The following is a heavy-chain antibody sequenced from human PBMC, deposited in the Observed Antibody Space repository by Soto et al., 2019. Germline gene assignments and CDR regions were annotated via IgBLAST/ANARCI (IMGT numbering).Heavy chain of an antibody. CDR3: AKLPWLVVGYYFDY. J-gene: IGHJ4*02. CDR2: ISGSGGST. CDR1: GFTFSSYA. D-gene: IGHD6-19*01. Sequence: GGSLRLSCAASGFTFSSYAMSWVRQAPGKGLEWVSAISGSGGSTYYADSVKGRFTISRDNSKNTLYLQINSLRAEDTAVYYCAKLPWLVVGYYFDYWGQGTLVTVSS. V-gene: IGHV3-23*01.